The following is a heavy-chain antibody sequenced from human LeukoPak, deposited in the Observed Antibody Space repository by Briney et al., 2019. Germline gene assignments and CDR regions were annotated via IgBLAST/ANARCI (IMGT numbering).Heavy chain of an antibody. CDR1: GFTFSSYW. CDR3: ARDQRRRKLLWLGESHYYYYYMDV. D-gene: IGHD3-10*01. J-gene: IGHJ6*03. CDR2: IKQDGSEK. Sequence: GGSLRLSCAASGFTFSSYWMSWVRQAPGKGLEWVANIKQDGSEKYYVDSVKGRFTISRDNAKNSLYLQMNSLRAEDTAVYYCARDQRRRKLLWLGESHYYYYYMDVWGKGTTVTVSS. V-gene: IGHV3-7*01.